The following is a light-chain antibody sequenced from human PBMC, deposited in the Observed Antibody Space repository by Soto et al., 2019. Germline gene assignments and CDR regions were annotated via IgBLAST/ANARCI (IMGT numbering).Light chain of an antibody. CDR2: EVS. J-gene: IGLJ3*02. CDR3: SSYTSSSTLV. CDR1: SSDVGAYNY. Sequence: QSALTQPASVSGSPGQSITISCTGTSSDVGAYNYVSWYQQLPGKAPKLMIYEVSNRPSGVSSRFSGSKSGNTASLTISGLQAEDEADYYCSSYTSSSTLVFGGGTQLTVL. V-gene: IGLV2-14*01.